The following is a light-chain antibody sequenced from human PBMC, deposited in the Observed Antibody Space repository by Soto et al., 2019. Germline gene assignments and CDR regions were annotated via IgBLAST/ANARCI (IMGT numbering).Light chain of an antibody. CDR1: RTVDNF. J-gene: IGKJ4*01. CDR3: QQRSNWPPLT. CDR2: DAS. V-gene: IGKV3-11*01. Sequence: LLTQSPATLSLSPGERAILSCRASRTVDNFLNWFQQKPGQSPRLLIHDASNRANGIPARFSGSGSGTDFTLTISSLEPEDFAVYYCQQRSNWPPLTFGGGTKVEIK.